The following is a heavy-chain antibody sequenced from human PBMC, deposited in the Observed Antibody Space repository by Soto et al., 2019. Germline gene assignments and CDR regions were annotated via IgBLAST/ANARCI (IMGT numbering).Heavy chain of an antibody. V-gene: IGHV4-59*01. CDR3: ARDQGGHFDY. D-gene: IGHD2-15*01. J-gene: IGHJ4*02. Sequence: SETLSLTCTVSGVSFSTYYWSWIRQAPGKGLEWIGYIYYSGSSNYNPSLKSRVTMSVDTSKNQLSLKLSSVTAADTAVYYCARDQGGHFDYWGQGTLLTVSS. CDR2: IYYSGSS. CDR1: GVSFSTYY.